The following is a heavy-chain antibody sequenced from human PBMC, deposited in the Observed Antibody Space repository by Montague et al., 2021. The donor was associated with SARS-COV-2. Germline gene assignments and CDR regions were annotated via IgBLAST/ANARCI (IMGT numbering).Heavy chain of an antibody. CDR1: GDSVSINSAT. V-gene: IGHV6-1*01. Sequence: CAISGDSVSINSATWNWVGQSPSRGLEWLGRTYYRSKWYNDYAVSVRGRVTINPDTSKSQFSLQLNSVTPEDTAIYYCTSGREGNYNVMDVWGQGTTVTVSS. J-gene: IGHJ6*02. CDR2: TYYRSKWYN. CDR3: TSGREGNYNVMDV. D-gene: IGHD1-1*01.